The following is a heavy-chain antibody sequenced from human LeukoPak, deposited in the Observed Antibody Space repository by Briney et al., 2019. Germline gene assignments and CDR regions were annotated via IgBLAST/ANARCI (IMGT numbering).Heavy chain of an antibody. CDR2: VFYTGRT. Sequence: SETLSLTCTVSGGSISSSSYYWGWIRQPPGKGLELIGYVFYTGRTNYRPSLKNRVTISLDTSKNQFSLRLSSVTAADTAVYYCARYGYYAYDYWGQGNLVTVSS. V-gene: IGHV4-61*05. J-gene: IGHJ4*02. D-gene: IGHD3-3*01. CDR1: GGSISSSSYY. CDR3: ARYGYYAYDY.